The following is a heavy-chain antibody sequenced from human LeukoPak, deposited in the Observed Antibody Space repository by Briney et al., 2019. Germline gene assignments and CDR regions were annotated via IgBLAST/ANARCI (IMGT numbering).Heavy chain of an antibody. CDR1: GFTFSSYA. CDR3: ARDRGSGYYYYYGMDV. V-gene: IGHV3-30-3*01. J-gene: IGHJ6*02. D-gene: IGHD6-19*01. Sequence: GGSLRLSCAASGFTFSSYALHWVRQAPGKGLEWVAVISYDGSKKYYADSVKGRFTISRDNSKNTLYLQMNSLRAEDTAVYYCARDRGSGYYYYYGMDVWGQGTTVTVSS. CDR2: ISYDGSKK.